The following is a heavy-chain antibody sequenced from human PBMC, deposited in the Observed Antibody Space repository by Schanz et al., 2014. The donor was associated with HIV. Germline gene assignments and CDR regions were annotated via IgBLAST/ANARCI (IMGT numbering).Heavy chain of an antibody. D-gene: IGHD3-22*01. CDR2: ITGSGVST. Sequence: EVQLVESGGGLVQPGGSLRLTCAASGFTFRSYAMTWVRQAPGKGLDWVSGITGSGVSTYYADSVNGRFTISRDNSKNTLYLQMTTLRTEDTAVYYCAKPEYDSSGNSQSHFDYWGQGTLVTVSS. V-gene: IGHV3-23*04. CDR3: AKPEYDSSGNSQSHFDY. CDR1: GFTFRSYA. J-gene: IGHJ4*02.